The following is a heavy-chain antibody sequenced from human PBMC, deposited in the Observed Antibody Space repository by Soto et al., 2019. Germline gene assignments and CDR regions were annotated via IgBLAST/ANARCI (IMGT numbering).Heavy chain of an antibody. Sequence: PSETLSLTCTVSGASIRSTDYYWSWIRQAPGKGLEWIGYVYYTGSTYYNPSLMSRLPISVDTTKNQFSLKLTSETAAETAVYYCVRTAGQDAVAPHWFDRWGQGTQVTVSS. CDR1: GASIRSTDYY. D-gene: IGHD2-21*02. CDR2: VYYTGST. J-gene: IGHJ5*02. CDR3: VRTAGQDAVAPHWFDR. V-gene: IGHV4-30-4*01.